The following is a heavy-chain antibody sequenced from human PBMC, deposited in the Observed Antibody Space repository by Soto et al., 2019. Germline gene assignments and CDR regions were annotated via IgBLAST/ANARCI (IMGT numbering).Heavy chain of an antibody. D-gene: IGHD3-10*01. CDR1: GFTFSSYA. CDR2: ISYDGSNK. Sequence: GGSLRLSCAASGFTFSSYAMHWVRQAPGKGLEWVAVISYDGSNKYYADSVKGRFTISRDNSKNTLYLQMNSLRAEDTAVYYCARDRGLLWFGALFGGMDVWGQGTTVTVS. V-gene: IGHV3-30-3*01. CDR3: ARDRGLLWFGALFGGMDV. J-gene: IGHJ6*02.